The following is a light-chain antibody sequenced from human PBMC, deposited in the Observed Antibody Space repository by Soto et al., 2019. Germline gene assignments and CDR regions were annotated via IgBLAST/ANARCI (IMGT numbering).Light chain of an antibody. V-gene: IGKV3-15*01. CDR1: QSVSSN. CDR2: GAS. J-gene: IGKJ4*01. CDR3: QQYNDWPPQLT. Sequence: ETVMTQSPATLSVSPGERATLSCRASQSVSSNLAWYQQKLGQAPRLLIYGASNRATDIPARFSGSGSGTEYTLTISSLQSEDSAVYYCQQYNDWPPQLTFGGGTKVEIK.